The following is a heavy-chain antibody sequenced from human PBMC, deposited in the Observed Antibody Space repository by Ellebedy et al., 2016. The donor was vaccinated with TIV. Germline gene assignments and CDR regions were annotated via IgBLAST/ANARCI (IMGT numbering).Heavy chain of an antibody. D-gene: IGHD4-11*01. CDR1: GFTFSNHW. J-gene: IGHJ4*02. Sequence: PGGSLRLSCAASGFTFSNHWMHWVRQAPGKGLVWVSRIDTDGSSTSYADSVKGRFTISRDNAKNTLYLQMNSLRAEDTAVYYCARDLDRNYPGAYFDYWGQGTLVTVSA. V-gene: IGHV3-74*01. CDR3: ARDLDRNYPGAYFDY. CDR2: IDTDGSST.